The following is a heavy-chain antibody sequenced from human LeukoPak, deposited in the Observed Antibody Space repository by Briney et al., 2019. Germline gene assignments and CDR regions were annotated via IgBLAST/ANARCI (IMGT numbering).Heavy chain of an antibody. V-gene: IGHV3-20*04. D-gene: IGHD3-22*01. Sequence: GGSLRLSCAASGFTFDDYGINWVRQAPGKGLEWVSGINWNGGSTSYADSVKGRFTISRDNAKNSLYLQMNSLRVEDTALYYCARGSHYYDSSGSYLAYWGQGTLVSVSS. CDR2: INWNGGST. CDR1: GFTFDDYG. CDR3: ARGSHYYDSSGSYLAY. J-gene: IGHJ4*02.